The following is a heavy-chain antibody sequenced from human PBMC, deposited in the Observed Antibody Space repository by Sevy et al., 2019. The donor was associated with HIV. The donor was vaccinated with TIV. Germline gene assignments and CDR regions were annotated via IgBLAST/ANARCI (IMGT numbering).Heavy chain of an antibody. V-gene: IGHV3-49*03. CDR1: GFTFGDYA. Sequence: GGSLRLSCTASGFTFGDYAMSWFRQAPGKGLEWVGFIRSKAYGGTTEYAASVKGRFTISRDDSKSIAYLQMNSLKTEDTAVYYCTSTRRRLTMVRGVIELDYWGQGTLVTVSS. D-gene: IGHD3-10*01. CDR2: IRSKAYGGTT. CDR3: TSTRRRLTMVRGVIELDY. J-gene: IGHJ4*02.